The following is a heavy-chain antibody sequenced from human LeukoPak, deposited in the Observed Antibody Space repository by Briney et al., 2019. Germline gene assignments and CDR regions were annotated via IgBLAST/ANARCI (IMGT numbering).Heavy chain of an antibody. Sequence: PGGSLRLSCAASGFTFSSYSMNWVRQAPGKGLEWVSSISSSSSYTYYADSVKGRFTISRDNAKNSLYLQMNRLRAEGAAVYYCARDRGMLAAAFDIWGQGTMVTVSS. CDR3: ARDRGMLAAAFDI. V-gene: IGHV3-21*01. D-gene: IGHD6-13*01. CDR1: GFTFSSYS. CDR2: ISSSSSYT. J-gene: IGHJ3*02.